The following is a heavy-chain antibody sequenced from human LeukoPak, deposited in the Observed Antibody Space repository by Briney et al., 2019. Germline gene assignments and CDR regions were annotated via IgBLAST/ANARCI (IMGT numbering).Heavy chain of an antibody. CDR1: GFTFSSYA. V-gene: IGHV3-23*01. Sequence: RGSLRLSCAASGFTFSSYAMSWVRQAPGKGLEWVSAISGSGGSTYYADSVKGRFTISRDNSKNTLYLQMNSLRAEDTAVYYCAKLMDIVVVPAAKEGHDAFDIWGQGTMVTVSS. J-gene: IGHJ3*02. CDR3: AKLMDIVVVPAAKEGHDAFDI. D-gene: IGHD2-2*03. CDR2: ISGSGGST.